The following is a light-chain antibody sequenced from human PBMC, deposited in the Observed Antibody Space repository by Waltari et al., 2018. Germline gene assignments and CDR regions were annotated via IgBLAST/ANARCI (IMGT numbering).Light chain of an antibody. Sequence: EIVMTQSPATLSVSPGERATLSCRASQSVSSNLAWYRQKPGQAPRLLMYGASPRATGIPARFSGSGSGTEFTLTISSLQSEDFAVYYCQQYNEWPPTYTFGQGTKLEI. J-gene: IGKJ2*01. CDR3: QQYNEWPPTYT. CDR1: QSVSSN. CDR2: GAS. V-gene: IGKV3D-15*01.